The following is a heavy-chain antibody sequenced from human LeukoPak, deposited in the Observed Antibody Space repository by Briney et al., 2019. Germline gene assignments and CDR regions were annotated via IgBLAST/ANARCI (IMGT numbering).Heavy chain of an antibody. CDR1: GFTFSRYW. V-gene: IGHV3-7*01. CDR2: IKQDGSEK. CDR3: ARDPYSGGYGDYYYYYMDL. Sequence: GGSLRLSCAASGFTFSRYWMSWVRQAPGKGLEWVANIKQDGSEKDYVDSVKGRFTISRDNAKNSLYLQMNSLRAEDTAVYYCARDPYSGGYGDYYYYYMDLWGQGTTVTISS. D-gene: IGHD1-26*01. J-gene: IGHJ6*03.